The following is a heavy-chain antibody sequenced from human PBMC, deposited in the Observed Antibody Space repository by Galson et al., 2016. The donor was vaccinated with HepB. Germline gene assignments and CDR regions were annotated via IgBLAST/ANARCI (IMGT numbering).Heavy chain of an antibody. CDR2: IWYDGAYK. V-gene: IGHV3-33*06. D-gene: IGHD6-25*01. J-gene: IGHJ3*02. Sequence: SLRLSCAASGFILSSYGMHWVRQAPGKGLDWVSVIWYDGAYKYYADSVKGRFTISRDNSRNTLYPQMNSLRDEDTAVYFCAKDRTGGFDAFDIWGQGTMVTVSS. CDR3: AKDRTGGFDAFDI. CDR1: GFILSSYG.